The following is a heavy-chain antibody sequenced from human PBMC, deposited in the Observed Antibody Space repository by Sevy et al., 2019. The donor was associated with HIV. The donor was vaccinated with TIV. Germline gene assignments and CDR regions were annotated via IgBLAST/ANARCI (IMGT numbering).Heavy chain of an antibody. CDR3: AKDITAAAGPTDWAFDI. V-gene: IGHV3-9*01. Sequence: GGSLRLSCAVSGFTFDDYAMHWVRQAPGKGLEWVSGISWNSGSIGYADSVKGRFTISRDNAKNSLYLQMNSLRAEDTALYYCAKDITAAAGPTDWAFDIWGQGTMVTVSS. J-gene: IGHJ3*02. D-gene: IGHD6-13*01. CDR1: GFTFDDYA. CDR2: ISWNSGSI.